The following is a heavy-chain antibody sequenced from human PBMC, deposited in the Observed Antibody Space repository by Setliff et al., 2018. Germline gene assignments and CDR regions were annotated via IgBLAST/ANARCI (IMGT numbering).Heavy chain of an antibody. V-gene: IGHV4-39*01. CDR3: ARTGTYRYFDS. J-gene: IGHJ4*02. D-gene: IGHD1-1*01. CDR1: GGSINSGSYF. CDR2: IHYRGTT. Sequence: SETLSLTCTVSGGSINSGSYFWAWIRQPPGKGLEWIGRIHYRGTTYSNVSLASRLTISVDTSKNQFSLKLTSVTAADTAVYYCARTGTYRYFDSWGQGTRVTVSS.